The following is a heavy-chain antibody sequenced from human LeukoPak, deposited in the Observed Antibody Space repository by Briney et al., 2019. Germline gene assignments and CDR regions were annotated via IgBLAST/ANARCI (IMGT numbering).Heavy chain of an antibody. Sequence: SETLSLTCTVSGGSMSTYYWSWIRQPPGKGLEWVGYIYYSGSTNYNPSLKSRVTISVDTSKNQFSLKLSSVTAADTAVYYCARDRGWELHDAFDIWGQGTMVTVSS. V-gene: IGHV4-59*01. J-gene: IGHJ3*02. D-gene: IGHD1-26*01. CDR3: ARDRGWELHDAFDI. CDR2: IYYSGST. CDR1: GGSMSTYY.